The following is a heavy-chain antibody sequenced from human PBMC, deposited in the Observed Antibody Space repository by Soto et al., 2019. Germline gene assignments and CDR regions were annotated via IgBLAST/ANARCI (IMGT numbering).Heavy chain of an antibody. CDR2: ISGSGGST. D-gene: IGHD2-2*01. Sequence: SLRLSCAASGFTFSSYAMSWVRQAPGKGLECVSAISGSGGSTYYSDSVKGRFTISRDNSKNTLYLQLNSLRAEDTALYYCAKDYRDCSSTSCRKYYFDYWGQGTLVTVSS. V-gene: IGHV3-23*01. CDR1: GFTFSSYA. CDR3: AKDYRDCSSTSCRKYYFDY. J-gene: IGHJ4*02.